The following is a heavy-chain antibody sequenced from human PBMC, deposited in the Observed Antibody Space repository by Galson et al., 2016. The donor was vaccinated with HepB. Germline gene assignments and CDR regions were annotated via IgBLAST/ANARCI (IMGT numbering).Heavy chain of an antibody. CDR2: ISRSTPTI. J-gene: IGHJ4*02. CDR1: GFTFSSYS. V-gene: IGHV3-48*02. CDR3: ARDPHALDF. Sequence: SLRLSCAASGFTFSSYSMNWVRQAPGKGLEWVSYISRSTPTIYYADSVKGRFTVSRDNAKNSLYLQMNNLRDEDTAMYYCARDPHALDFWGQGTLVTVSS.